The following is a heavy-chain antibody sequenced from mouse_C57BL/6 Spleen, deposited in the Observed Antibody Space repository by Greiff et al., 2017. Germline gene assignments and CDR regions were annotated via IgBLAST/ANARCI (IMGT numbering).Heavy chain of an antibody. V-gene: IGHV1-59*01. CDR1: GYTFTSYW. CDR3: ARDGNYRAWFAY. Sequence: VQLQQSGAELVRPGTSVKLSCKASGYTFTSYWMHWVKQRPGQGLEWIGVIDPSDSYTNYNQKFKGKATLTVDTSSSTAYMQLSSLTSEDSAVYYCARDGNYRAWFAYWGQGTLVTVSA. J-gene: IGHJ3*01. CDR2: IDPSDSYT. D-gene: IGHD2-1*01.